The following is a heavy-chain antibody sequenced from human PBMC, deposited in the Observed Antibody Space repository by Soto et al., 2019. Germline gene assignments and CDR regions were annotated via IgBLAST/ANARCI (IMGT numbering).Heavy chain of an antibody. CDR3: ARCDVCYPGVDDAFDL. CDR2: IIPMFGTT. D-gene: IGHD2-21*02. Sequence: QVQLVQSGAEVKKPGSSVKVSCKTSGGTFSSHALTWLRQAPGQGLEWMGGIIPMFGTTYTSQKFQGRVAMSADETTSTLELSSLRCEDTAVYFCARCDVCYPGVDDAFDLWGQGTTVIVSS. J-gene: IGHJ3*01. CDR1: GGTFSSHA. V-gene: IGHV1-69*01.